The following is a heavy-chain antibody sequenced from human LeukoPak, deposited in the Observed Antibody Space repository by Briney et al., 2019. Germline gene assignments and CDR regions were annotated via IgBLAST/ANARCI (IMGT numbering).Heavy chain of an antibody. CDR2: IYTSGST. CDR1: GGSISSGSYY. J-gene: IGHJ6*02. CDR3: ARGYYGVLRVYYYYGMDV. V-gene: IGHV4-61*02. Sequence: SQTLSLTCTVSGGSISSGSYYWSWIRQPAGKGLEWIGRIYTSGSTNYNPSLKSRVTISGDTSKNQFSLKLSSVTAADTAVYYCARGYYGVLRVYYYYGMDVWGQGTTVTVSS. D-gene: IGHD4-17*01.